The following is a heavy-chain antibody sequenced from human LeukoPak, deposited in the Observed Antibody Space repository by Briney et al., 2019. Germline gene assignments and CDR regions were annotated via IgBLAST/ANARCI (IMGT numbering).Heavy chain of an antibody. Sequence: GGSLRPSCAASGITFSGSAMHWVRQASGKGLEWVGRIRSKANSYATAYAVSVKGRFTISRDDSKNTAYLQMNSLKTEDTAVYYCTRHGREPAATLYMDVWGRGTTVTVSS. CDR3: TRHGREPAATLYMDV. V-gene: IGHV3-73*01. J-gene: IGHJ6*03. CDR2: IRSKANSYAT. D-gene: IGHD2-2*01. CDR1: GITFSGSA.